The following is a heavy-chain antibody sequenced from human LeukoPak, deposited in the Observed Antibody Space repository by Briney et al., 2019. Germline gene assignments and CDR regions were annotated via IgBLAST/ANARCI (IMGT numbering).Heavy chain of an antibody. Sequence: GGSLRLSCAASGFSFSSYGIHWVRQAPGKGLEWVSFIRYDGGNQYYADSVKGRFTISRDNSWSTVYLQMNSLRVEDTAVYYCARDGGLYSVVRGADYNCFDSWGQGALVSVSS. CDR2: IRYDGGNQ. D-gene: IGHD3-10*01. CDR3: ARDGGLYSVVRGADYNCFDS. J-gene: IGHJ5*01. CDR1: GFSFSSYG. V-gene: IGHV3-30*02.